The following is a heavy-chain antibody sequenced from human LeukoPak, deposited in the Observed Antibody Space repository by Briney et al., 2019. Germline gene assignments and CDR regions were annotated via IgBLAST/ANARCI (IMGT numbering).Heavy chain of an antibody. V-gene: IGHV1-2*02. D-gene: IGHD3-22*01. J-gene: IGHJ6*03. CDR3: ARGPAAYYYDSSGTQNSYYYMDV. CDR1: GYTFTGYY. Sequence: ASEKVSCKASGYTFTGYYMHWVRQAPGQGLEWMGWINPNSGGTNYAQKFQGRVTMTRDTSISTAYMELSRLRSDDTAVYYCARGPAAYYYDSSGTQNSYYYMDVWGKGTTVTISS. CDR2: INPNSGGT.